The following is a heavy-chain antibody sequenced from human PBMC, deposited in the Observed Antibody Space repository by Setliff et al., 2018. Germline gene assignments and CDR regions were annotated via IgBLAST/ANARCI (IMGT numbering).Heavy chain of an antibody. D-gene: IGHD2-21*01. CDR2: IRPNGGGT. J-gene: IGHJ5*02. V-gene: IGHV1-2*02. CDR1: GYPFIEHY. CDR3: ARGGGSYRAGNSRPTYWFDP. Sequence: ASVKVSCKTSGYPFIEHYVNWVRQAPGQGLEGMGWIRPNGGGTHYAQKFQGRVTMTRDTANSTVYMDLSSLTSDDTAIYYCARGGGSYRAGNSRPTYWFDPWGQGTLVTVSS.